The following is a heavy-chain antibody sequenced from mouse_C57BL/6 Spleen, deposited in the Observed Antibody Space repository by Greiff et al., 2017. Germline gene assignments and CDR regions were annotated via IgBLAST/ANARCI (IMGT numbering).Heavy chain of an antibody. CDR2: INPGSGGT. CDR3: ARRDWDGFDY. D-gene: IGHD4-1*01. J-gene: IGHJ2*01. V-gene: IGHV1-54*01. CDR1: GYAFTNYL. Sequence: VKLQESGAELVRPGTSVKVSCKASGYAFTNYLIEWVKQRPGQGLEWIGVINPGSGGTNYNEKFKGKATLTADKSSSTAYMQLSSLTSEDSAVYFCARRDWDGFDYWGQGTTLTVSS.